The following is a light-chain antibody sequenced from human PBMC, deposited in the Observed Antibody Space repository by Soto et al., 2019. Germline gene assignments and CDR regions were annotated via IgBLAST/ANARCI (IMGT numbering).Light chain of an antibody. CDR1: QFISTY. V-gene: IGKV1-39*01. CDR2: AAS. J-gene: IGKJ5*01. Sequence: DIQMTQSPSSLSASVGDRVTITCRTSQFISTYLHWYQQKPGKAPNLLIYAASKLHSGVPSRFSGSGSGTDFTLIISRLEPEDFAVYYCQHYSSSPPAITFGQGTRLEIK. CDR3: QHYSSSPPAIT.